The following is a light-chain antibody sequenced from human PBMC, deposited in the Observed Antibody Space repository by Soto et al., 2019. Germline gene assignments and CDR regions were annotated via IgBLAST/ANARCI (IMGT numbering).Light chain of an antibody. CDR2: DVS. CDR3: SSYTSSIPFV. Sequence: QSVLTQPASVSGSPGQSITISCTGTSSDVGGYNYVSWYQQHPNKAPKLLIYDVSYRPSGVSNCFSGSKSGNTASLTISGLQAEDEADYYCSSYTSSIPFVFGTGTKVTVL. J-gene: IGLJ1*01. CDR1: SSDVGGYNY. V-gene: IGLV2-14*03.